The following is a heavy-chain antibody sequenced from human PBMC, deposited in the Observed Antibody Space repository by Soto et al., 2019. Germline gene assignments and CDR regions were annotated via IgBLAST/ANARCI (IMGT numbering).Heavy chain of an antibody. V-gene: IGHV3-15*05. CDR2: IKSRTDGGAT. CDR3: TYLYREGP. Sequence: EVQLVESGGDLVEPGGSLRLSCAASGFSFNKAWMTWVRQAPGKGLEWVGRIKSRTDGGATEYAPPVNDRFIISRDDSRNMVFLQMNSLKTEDTAVYSCTYLYREGPWGLGTLVTVSS. D-gene: IGHD3-10*01. CDR1: GFSFNKAW. J-gene: IGHJ5*02.